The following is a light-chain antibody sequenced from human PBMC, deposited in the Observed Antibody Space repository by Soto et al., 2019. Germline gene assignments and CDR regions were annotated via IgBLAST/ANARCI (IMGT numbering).Light chain of an antibody. CDR1: QSVSSY. CDR3: QQYSQWPLT. V-gene: IGKV3-11*01. CDR2: DAS. Sequence: EIVLTQSTATLSLSPVERASLSCRASQSVSSYLAWYQQKPGQAPRLLIYDASNRATGIPARFSGSGSGTDFTLTISSLQSEDFAVYYCQQYSQWPLTFGGGTKVDIK. J-gene: IGKJ4*01.